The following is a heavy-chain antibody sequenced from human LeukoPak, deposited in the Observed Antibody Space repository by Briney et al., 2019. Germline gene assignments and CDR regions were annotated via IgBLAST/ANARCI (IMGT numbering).Heavy chain of an antibody. D-gene: IGHD3-10*01. Sequence: GASVKVSCKASGHTFTSYGISWVRQAPGQGLEWMGWISAYNGNTNYAQKLQGRVTMTTDTSTSTAYMELRSLRSDDTAVYYCARELLWFGELYYYYYYGMDVWGQGTTVTVSS. J-gene: IGHJ6*02. V-gene: IGHV1-18*01. CDR1: GHTFTSYG. CDR2: ISAYNGNT. CDR3: ARELLWFGELYYYYYYGMDV.